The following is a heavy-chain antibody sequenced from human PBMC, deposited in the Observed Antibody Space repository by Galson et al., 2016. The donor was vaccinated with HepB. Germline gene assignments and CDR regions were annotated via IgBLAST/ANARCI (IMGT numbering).Heavy chain of an antibody. Sequence: QSGAEVKKPGESLKISCKGSGYRFTNYWIGWVRQMPGKGLEWMGIIYPGDSDTRYSPSFQGQVTMSVDKSITTAYLQLGSLKASDTAMYYCARVRKGDPDAFDRWGQGSLVAVSS. CDR2: IYPGDSDT. J-gene: IGHJ4*02. V-gene: IGHV5-51*01. CDR3: ARVRKGDPDAFDR. D-gene: IGHD3-16*01. CDR1: GYRFTNYW.